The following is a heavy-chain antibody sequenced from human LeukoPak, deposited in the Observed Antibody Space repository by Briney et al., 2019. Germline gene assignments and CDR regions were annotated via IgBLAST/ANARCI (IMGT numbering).Heavy chain of an antibody. D-gene: IGHD4-23*01. J-gene: IGHJ4*02. Sequence: GGSLRLSCSVSGFTFSDYAMHWVRQALGKGLKYVSSISSDGGSTYYADSVKGRFTISRDNSKNTLYLQMSSLRAEDTALYYCVKDRWIDYWGQGALVTVSS. V-gene: IGHV3-64D*06. CDR1: GFTFSDYA. CDR3: VKDRWIDY. CDR2: ISSDGGST.